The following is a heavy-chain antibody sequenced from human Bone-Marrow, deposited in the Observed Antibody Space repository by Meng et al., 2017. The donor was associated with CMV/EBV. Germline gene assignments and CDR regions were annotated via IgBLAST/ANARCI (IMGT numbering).Heavy chain of an antibody. CDR2: VRHSGGT. CDR1: GYSISNAYY. CDR3: ARAISIFKTRSAFDF. J-gene: IGHJ3*01. Sequence: SETLSLTCAVSGYSISNAYYWGWIRQPPGKGPESVGSVRHSGGTQYNPSLRSRVTMSIDTSKNHFSLKLTSLAAADTAIYYCARAISIFKTRSAFDFWGQGTMVTVSS. V-gene: IGHV4-38-2*01. D-gene: IGHD3-3*01.